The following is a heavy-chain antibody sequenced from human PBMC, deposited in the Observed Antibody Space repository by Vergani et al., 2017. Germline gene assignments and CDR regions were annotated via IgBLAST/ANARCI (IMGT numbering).Heavy chain of an antibody. Sequence: EVQLVESGGGIVKPGGSLRLSCVASGFSFRNAWMNWVRRTPGKGLEWVGRIKSTFDRGTTDYAAAVKGRFTISRDDSKNTLFLQMNGLKTEDIGVYYCTTDPRYWCDGSCYWLRDHHYYGMDVWGQGTTGTDSS. CDR2: IKSTFDRGTT. J-gene: IGHJ6*02. V-gene: IGHV3-15*07. D-gene: IGHD2-8*02. CDR3: TTDPRYWCDGSCYWLRDHHYYGMDV. CDR1: GFSFRNAW.